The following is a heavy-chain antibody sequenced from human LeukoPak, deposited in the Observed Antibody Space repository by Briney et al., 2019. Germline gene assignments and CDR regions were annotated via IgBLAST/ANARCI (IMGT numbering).Heavy chain of an antibody. V-gene: IGHV4-39*01. Sequence: PSETLSLTCTVSGGSISSSSYYWGWIRQPPGKGLEWIGSIYYSGSTYYNPSLKSRVTISVDTSKNQFSLKLSSVTAADTAVYYCARNTPVDYYYYYMDVWGKGTTVTISS. CDR2: IYYSGST. J-gene: IGHJ6*03. CDR1: GGSISSSSYY. CDR3: ARNTPVDYYYYYMDV. D-gene: IGHD2-2*02.